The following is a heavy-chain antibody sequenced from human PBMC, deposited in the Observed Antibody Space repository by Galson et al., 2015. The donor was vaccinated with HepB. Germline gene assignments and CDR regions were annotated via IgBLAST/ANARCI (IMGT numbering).Heavy chain of an antibody. V-gene: IGHV1-69*13. CDR2: IIPIFGTA. CDR3: ARGPLTILPDWYFDL. D-gene: IGHD3-3*01. CDR1: GGTFSSYA. Sequence: SVKVSCKASGGTFSSYAISWVRQAPGQGLEWMGGIIPIFGTANYAQKFQGRVTITADESTSTAYMELSSLRSEDTAVYYCARGPLTILPDWYFDLWGRGTLVTVSS. J-gene: IGHJ2*01.